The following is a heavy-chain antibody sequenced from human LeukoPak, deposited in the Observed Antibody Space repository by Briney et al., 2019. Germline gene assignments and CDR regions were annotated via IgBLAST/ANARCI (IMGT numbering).Heavy chain of an antibody. CDR1: GFTFDDYA. CDR3: AKEAYMLAVAGYHFDY. J-gene: IGHJ4*02. Sequence: ALRLSCAASGFTFDDYALQRVRQAPGEGLEGGSGISWNSGSIGYADSVKGRFTISRDNAKNSLYLQMNSLRAEDTALYYCAKEAYMLAVAGYHFDYWGQGTLVTVSP. V-gene: IGHV3-9*01. CDR2: ISWNSGSI. D-gene: IGHD6-19*01.